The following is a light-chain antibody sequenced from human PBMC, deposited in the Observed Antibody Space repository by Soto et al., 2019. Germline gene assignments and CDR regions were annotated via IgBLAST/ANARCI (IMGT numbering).Light chain of an antibody. CDR2: GAS. Sequence: EIVMTQAPATLSVSPGERATLSCRASQSISNKLAWYQQKPGQAPRLLIYGASTRATDIPARFSGSGSGTEFTLTISSLQSEDFALYYCQQYNNWPPWTFGQGTKV. CDR1: QSISNK. CDR3: QQYNNWPPWT. J-gene: IGKJ1*01. V-gene: IGKV3-15*01.